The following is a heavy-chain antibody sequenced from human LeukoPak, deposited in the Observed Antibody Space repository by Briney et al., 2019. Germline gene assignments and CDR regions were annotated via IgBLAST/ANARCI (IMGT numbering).Heavy chain of an antibody. D-gene: IGHD6-19*01. Sequence: PSETLSLTCTVSGGSISSYCWSWIRQPPGKGLEWIGYIYYSGSTNYNPSLKSRVTISVDTSKNQFSLKLSSVTAADTAVYYCARQYGSGWSDAFDIWGQGTMVTVSS. CDR3: ARQYGSGWSDAFDI. CDR2: IYYSGST. CDR1: GGSISSYC. J-gene: IGHJ3*02. V-gene: IGHV4-59*08.